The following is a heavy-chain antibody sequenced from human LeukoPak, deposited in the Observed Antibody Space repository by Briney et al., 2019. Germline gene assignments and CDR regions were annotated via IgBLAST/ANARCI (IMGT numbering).Heavy chain of an antibody. D-gene: IGHD3-3*01. CDR3: ARGYYDFWSGYYIQPEYYYMDV. V-gene: IGHV3-7*01. CDR1: GFTFSSYW. J-gene: IGHJ6*03. Sequence: GGSLRLSCAASGFTFSSYWMSWVRQAPGKGLEWVANIKQDGSEKYYVDSVKGRFTISRDNAKNSLYLQMYSLRAEDTAVYYCARGYYDFWSGYYIQPEYYYMDVWGKGTTVTVSS. CDR2: IKQDGSEK.